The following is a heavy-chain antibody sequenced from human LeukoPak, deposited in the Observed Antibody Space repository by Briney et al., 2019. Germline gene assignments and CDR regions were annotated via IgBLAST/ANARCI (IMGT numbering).Heavy chain of an antibody. Sequence: SETLSLTCAVYGGSFSGYYWSWIRQPPGKGLEWIGEINHSGSTNYNPSLKSRVTISVDTSKNQFSLKLSSVTAADTAVYYCAVEMATISRGLKKRGDYWGQGTLVTVSS. J-gene: IGHJ4*02. V-gene: IGHV4-34*01. D-gene: IGHD5-24*01. CDR1: GGSFSGYY. CDR3: AVEMATISRGLKKRGDY. CDR2: INHSGST.